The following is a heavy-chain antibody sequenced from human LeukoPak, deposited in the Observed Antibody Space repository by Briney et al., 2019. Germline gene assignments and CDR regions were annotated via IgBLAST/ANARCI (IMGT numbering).Heavy chain of an antibody. Sequence: GGSLRLSCAASGFTFSTYAMSWGRLAPGKGLEWVSTISDSGGNTYYADSVKGRFTISRDNSKNTLYLQMNSLRAEDTAFYYCAKSHSVAQRGYFDFWGQGTLVTVSS. J-gene: IGHJ4*02. CDR1: GFTFSTYA. CDR2: ISDSGGNT. CDR3: AKSHSVAQRGYFDF. V-gene: IGHV3-23*01. D-gene: IGHD3-10*01.